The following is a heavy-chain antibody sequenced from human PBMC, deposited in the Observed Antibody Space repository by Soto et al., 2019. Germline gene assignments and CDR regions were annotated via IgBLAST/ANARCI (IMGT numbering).Heavy chain of an antibody. CDR3: AKDVSYSGYDTMDY. CDR2: ISWNSGSL. V-gene: IGHV3-9*01. J-gene: IGHJ4*02. D-gene: IGHD5-12*01. CDR1: GFTFDDYA. Sequence: EVQLVESGGGLVQPGRSLRLSCAASGFTFDDYALHWVRQAPGKGLEWVSGISWNSGSLGYADSVKGRFTISRDNAKNSLYLQMNSLRAEDTALYYCAKDVSYSGYDTMDYWGQGTLVTVSS.